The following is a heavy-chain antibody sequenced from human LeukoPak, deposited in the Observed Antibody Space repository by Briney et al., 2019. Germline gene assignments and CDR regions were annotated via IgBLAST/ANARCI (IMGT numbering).Heavy chain of an antibody. J-gene: IGHJ6*02. Sequence: GASVKVSCKASGYTFTSYGISWVRQAPGQGLEWMGWISAYNGNTNYAQKLQGRVTMTTDTSTSTAYMELRSLRSDDTAVYYCASSPPPLRYYYYGMDVWGQGTAVTVSS. CDR2: ISAYNGNT. V-gene: IGHV1-18*01. CDR3: ASSPPPLRYYYYGMDV. D-gene: IGHD3-16*01. CDR1: GYTFTSYG.